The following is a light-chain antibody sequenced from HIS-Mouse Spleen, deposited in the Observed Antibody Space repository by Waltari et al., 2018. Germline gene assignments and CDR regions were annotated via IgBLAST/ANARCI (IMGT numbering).Light chain of an antibody. CDR1: QSVSSY. CDR2: DAS. CDR3: QQRSNWPPLIT. Sequence: EIVLTQSPATLSLSPGERATLSCRASQSVSSYLAWYQQKPGQAPRLLIYDASNRATGIPARFSGSGSGTDFTLTISSLDPEDFAVYYCQQRSNWPPLITFGQGTRLEIK. J-gene: IGKJ5*01. V-gene: IGKV3-11*01.